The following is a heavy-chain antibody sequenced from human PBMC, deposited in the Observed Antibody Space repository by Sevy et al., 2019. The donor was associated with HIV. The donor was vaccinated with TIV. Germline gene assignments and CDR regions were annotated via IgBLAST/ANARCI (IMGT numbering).Heavy chain of an antibody. D-gene: IGHD2-2*01. V-gene: IGHV3-30-3*01. CDR2: ISYDGSNK. J-gene: IGHJ6*02. Sequence: GGSLRLSCAASGFTFSSYAMHWGRQAPGKGLEWVAVISYDGSNKYYADSVKGRFTISRDNSKNTLYLQMNSLRAEDTAVYYCARVREGGKYCSSTSCYLAYYYGMDVWGQGTTVTVSS. CDR3: ARVREGGKYCSSTSCYLAYYYGMDV. CDR1: GFTFSSYA.